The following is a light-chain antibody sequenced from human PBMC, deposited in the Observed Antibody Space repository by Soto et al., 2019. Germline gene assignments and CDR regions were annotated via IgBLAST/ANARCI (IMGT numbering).Light chain of an antibody. CDR2: DVS. V-gene: IGKV3-11*01. Sequence: EIVLTQSPATLSLSPGERATLSCRASQSVSRYLAWYQQKPGQAPRLLIYDVSNRATGIPARISGSGSGTDFTLTISSLEPEDFAVYYCQQRSNWPPTFGGGTKVEIK. CDR3: QQRSNWPPT. CDR1: QSVSRY. J-gene: IGKJ4*01.